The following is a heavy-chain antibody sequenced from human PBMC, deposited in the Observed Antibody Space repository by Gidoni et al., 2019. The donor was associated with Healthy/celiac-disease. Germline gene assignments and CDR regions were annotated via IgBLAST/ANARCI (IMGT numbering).Heavy chain of an antibody. D-gene: IGHD6-19*01. Sequence: QVQLQESGPGLVKPSQTLSLTCTFSGGSISSGGYYWSWIRQHPGKGLEWIGYIDYSGSTYYNPSLKSRVTISVDTSKNQFSLKLSSVTAADTAVYYCARARVRSGWYYFDYWGQGTLVTVSS. CDR3: ARARVRSGWYYFDY. J-gene: IGHJ4*02. CDR2: IDYSGST. CDR1: GGSISSGGYY. V-gene: IGHV4-31*03.